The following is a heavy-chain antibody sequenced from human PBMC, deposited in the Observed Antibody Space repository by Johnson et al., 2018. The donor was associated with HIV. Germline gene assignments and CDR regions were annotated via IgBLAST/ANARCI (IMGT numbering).Heavy chain of an antibody. J-gene: IGHJ3*02. CDR1: GLSFSNFG. D-gene: IGHD4-11*01. Sequence: VQLVESGGGVVQPGKSLTLSCVGSGLSFSNFGIHWVRQAPGKGPEWVANINQYGSEEYYVDSVKGRFTISRDNAKNSMYLQMNTLNAEDTAVYYCASSTVMMTEDAFDIWGQGTVGTVSP. V-gene: IGHV3-7*03. CDR2: INQYGSEE. CDR3: ASSTVMMTEDAFDI.